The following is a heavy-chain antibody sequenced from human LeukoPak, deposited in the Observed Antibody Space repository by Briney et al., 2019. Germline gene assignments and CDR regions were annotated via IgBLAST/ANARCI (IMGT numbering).Heavy chain of an antibody. V-gene: IGHV3-53*01. D-gene: IGHD2-15*01. CDR2: IYSGGTT. Sequence: GGSLRLSCAASGFTVNSNYLTWVRQAPGKGLEWVSVIYSGGTTYYADSVKGRFTISRDNSKNTLYLQMNSLRAEDTAVYYCARDDMGRSYWGQGTLVTVSS. CDR3: ARDDMGRSY. CDR1: GFTVNSNY. J-gene: IGHJ4*02.